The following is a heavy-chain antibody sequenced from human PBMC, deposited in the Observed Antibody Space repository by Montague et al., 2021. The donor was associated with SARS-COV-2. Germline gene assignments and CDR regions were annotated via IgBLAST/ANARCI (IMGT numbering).Heavy chain of an antibody. CDR2: ISSDGSYK. V-gene: IGHV3-30-3*01. CDR1: GFIFTSYS. Sequence: SLRLSCAASGFIFTSYSMNWVRQAPGKGLEALSVISSDGSYKYYADSVKGRFTISRDNSRNTLYLQMNSLRPEDTAVYYCARDLLRHKGGFDSWGQGTLVTVSS. CDR3: ARDLLRHKGGFDS. J-gene: IGHJ4*02. D-gene: IGHD2/OR15-2a*01.